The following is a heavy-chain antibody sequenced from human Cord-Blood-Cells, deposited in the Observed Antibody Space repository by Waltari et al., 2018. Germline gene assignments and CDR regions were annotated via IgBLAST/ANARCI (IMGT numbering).Heavy chain of an antibody. V-gene: IGHV4-34*01. CDR3: ARGRRIAVAGNFDY. J-gene: IGHJ4*02. CDR2: INHSGST. CDR1: GGSFSGYY. D-gene: IGHD6-19*01. Sequence: QVQLQQWGAGLLKPSETLSLTCAVYGGSFSGYYWSCIRQPPGKGLEWIGEINHSGSTNYNPSLKSRVTISVDTSKNQFSLKLSSVTAADTAVYYCARGRRIAVAGNFDYWGQGTLVTVSS.